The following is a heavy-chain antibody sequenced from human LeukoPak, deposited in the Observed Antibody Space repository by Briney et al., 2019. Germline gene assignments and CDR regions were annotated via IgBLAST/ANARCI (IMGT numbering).Heavy chain of an antibody. D-gene: IGHD6-6*01. CDR3: ARGIIAARRAWGNNWFDP. J-gene: IGHJ5*02. Sequence: SETLSLTCTVSGGSISSYYWSWIRQPPGKGLEWIGRIYTSGSTNYNPSLKSRVTMSVDTSKNQFSLKLSSVTAADTAVYYCARGIIAARRAWGNNWFDPWGQGTLVTVSS. V-gene: IGHV4-4*07. CDR2: IYTSGST. CDR1: GGSISSYY.